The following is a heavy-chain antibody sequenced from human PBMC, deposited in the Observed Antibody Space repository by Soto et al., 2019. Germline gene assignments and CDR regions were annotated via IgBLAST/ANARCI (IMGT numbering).Heavy chain of an antibody. D-gene: IGHD2-15*01. Sequence: QLQLQESGPGLVKPSETLSLTCTVSGDSIIRSDFYWGWVRQPPGKGLEWIGSIFYLVSSYSNPSLKSRVTRAVDTSRNQFSLSLRAVTAADTVLYFCSRHAVALRKNNWFDPWGQGIMVTVSS. CDR1: GDSIIRSDFY. V-gene: IGHV4-39*01. J-gene: IGHJ5*02. CDR2: IFYLVSS. CDR3: SRHAVALRKNNWFDP.